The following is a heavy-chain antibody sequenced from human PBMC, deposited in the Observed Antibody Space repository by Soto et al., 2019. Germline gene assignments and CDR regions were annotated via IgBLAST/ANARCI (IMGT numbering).Heavy chain of an antibody. CDR1: GGTFSSYT. CDR3: AREVDSSGYYFDY. V-gene: IGHV1-69*08. D-gene: IGHD3-22*01. J-gene: IGHJ4*02. CDR2: IIPILGIA. Sequence: QVQLVQSGAEVKKPGSSVKVSCKASGGTFSSYTISWVRQAPGQGLEWMGRIIPILGIANYAQKFQGRVTITADKSTSTAYMELSSLRSEDMAVYYCAREVDSSGYYFDYWGQGTLVTVSS.